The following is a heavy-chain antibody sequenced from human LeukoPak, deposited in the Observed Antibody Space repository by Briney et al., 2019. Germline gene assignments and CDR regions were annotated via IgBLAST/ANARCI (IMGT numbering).Heavy chain of an antibody. CDR2: IYRSGGT. V-gene: IGHV3-66*01. CDR3: VMGYYDDSSGYSPFGYFQH. J-gene: IGHJ1*01. D-gene: IGHD3-22*01. CDR1: GFSVSSNY. Sequence: PGGSLRLSCAASGFSVSSNYMSWVRQAPGKGLEWVSIIYRSGGTDYTDSVRGRLSISRDNSKNTLYLQMNSVRAEDTAVYFCVMGYYDDSSGYSPFGYFQHWGQGTLVTVSS.